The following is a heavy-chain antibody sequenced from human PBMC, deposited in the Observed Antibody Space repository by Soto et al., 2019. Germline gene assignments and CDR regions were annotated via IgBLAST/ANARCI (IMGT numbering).Heavy chain of an antibody. Sequence: SETLSLTCTVSGGSISSGGYYWSWIRQHPGKGLEWIGYIYYSGSTYYNPSLKSRVTISVDTSKNQFSLKLSSVTAADTAVYYCARDRRGIAARPYYYYGMDVWGQGTTVTVSS. V-gene: IGHV4-31*03. J-gene: IGHJ6*02. CDR3: ARDRRGIAARPYYYYGMDV. CDR2: IYYSGST. CDR1: GGSISSGGYY. D-gene: IGHD6-6*01.